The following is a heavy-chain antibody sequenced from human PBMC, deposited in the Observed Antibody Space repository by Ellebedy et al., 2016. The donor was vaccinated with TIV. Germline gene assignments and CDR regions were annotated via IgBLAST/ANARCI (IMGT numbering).Heavy chain of an antibody. J-gene: IGHJ4*02. CDR1: GYTFSTSY. Sequence: ASVKVSCXASGYTFSTSYIHWVRQAPGDGLEWMGVINPSGGSASYAQKFQGRVTVTRDTSTSAVYMELSSLRSEDTAVYYCAREEIWFGELTEIIWGQGTLVTVSS. CDR2: INPSGGSA. CDR3: AREEIWFGELTEII. D-gene: IGHD3-10*01. V-gene: IGHV1-46*01.